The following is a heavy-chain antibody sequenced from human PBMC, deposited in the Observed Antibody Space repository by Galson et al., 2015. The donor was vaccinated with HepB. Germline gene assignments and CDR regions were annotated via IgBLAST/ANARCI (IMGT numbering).Heavy chain of an antibody. J-gene: IGHJ4*02. Sequence: SLRLSCAASGFTFSSYAMHWVRQAPGKGLEYVSAISSNGGSTYYADSVKGRFTISRDNSKNTLYLQMSSLRAEDTAVYYCVKDRTRIAAAAFDYWGQGTLVTVSS. V-gene: IGHV3-64D*06. CDR3: VKDRTRIAAAAFDY. CDR2: ISSNGGST. CDR1: GFTFSSYA. D-gene: IGHD6-13*01.